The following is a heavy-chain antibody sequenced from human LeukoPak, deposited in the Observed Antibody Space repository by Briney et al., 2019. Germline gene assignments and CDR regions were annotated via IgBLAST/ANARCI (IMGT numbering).Heavy chain of an antibody. CDR1: GFTFSSYG. Sequence: GGSLRLSCAASGFTFSSYGMHWVRQAPGKGLEWVAVISYDGSNKYYADSVKGRFTISRDNSKNTLYLQMNSLRAEDTAVYYCAKDIYYGSGSYTGTFDYWGQGTLVTVSS. D-gene: IGHD3-10*01. CDR3: AKDIYYGSGSYTGTFDY. V-gene: IGHV3-30*18. CDR2: ISYDGSNK. J-gene: IGHJ4*02.